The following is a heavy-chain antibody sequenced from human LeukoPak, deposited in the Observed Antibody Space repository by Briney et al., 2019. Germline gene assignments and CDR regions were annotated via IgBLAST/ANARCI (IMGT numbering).Heavy chain of an antibody. V-gene: IGHV3-21*01. Sequence: GGSLRLSCAASGFTFSSYSMNWVRQAPGKGLEWVSSISSSSSYIYYADSVKGRFTISRDNAKNSLYLQMNSLRAEDTAVYYCARDHWVDCSSTSCYVGATGSWFDPWGQGTLVTVSS. CDR2: ISSSSSYI. D-gene: IGHD2-2*01. CDR1: GFTFSSYS. CDR3: ARDHWVDCSSTSCYVGATGSWFDP. J-gene: IGHJ5*02.